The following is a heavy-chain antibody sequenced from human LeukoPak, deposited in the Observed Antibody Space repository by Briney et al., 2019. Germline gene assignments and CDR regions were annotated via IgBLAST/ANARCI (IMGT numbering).Heavy chain of an antibody. CDR1: GFTFSSYA. CDR2: ISSNGGST. D-gene: IGHD1-1*01. J-gene: IGHJ6*02. V-gene: IGHV3-64*01. Sequence: PGGSLRLSCAASGFTFSSYAMHWVRQAPGKGLEYVSVISSNGGSTYYANSVKGRFTISRDNSKSTLYLQMGSLRAEDLAVYYCARALVGSTANYYYYGMDVWGQGTTVTVSS. CDR3: ARALVGSTANYYYYGMDV.